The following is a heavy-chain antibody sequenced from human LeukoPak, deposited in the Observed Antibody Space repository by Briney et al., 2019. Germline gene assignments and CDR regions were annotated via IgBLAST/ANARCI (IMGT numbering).Heavy chain of an antibody. J-gene: IGHJ5*02. V-gene: IGHV4-39*07. CDR1: GGSISSSSYY. Sequence: SETLSLTCTVSGGSISSSSYYWGWIRQPPGKGLEWIGEIYHSGSTNYNPSLKSRVTISVDKSKNQFSLKLSSVTAADTAVYYCAREPMVRGSWGWFDPWGQGTLVTVSS. CDR3: AREPMVRGSWGWFDP. CDR2: IYHSGST. D-gene: IGHD3-10*01.